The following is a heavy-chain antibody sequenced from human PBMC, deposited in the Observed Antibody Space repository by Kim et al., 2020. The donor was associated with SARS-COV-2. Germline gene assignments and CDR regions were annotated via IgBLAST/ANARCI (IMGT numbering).Heavy chain of an antibody. Sequence: GGSLRLSCAASGFTFSSYGMHWVRQAPGKGLEWVAVISYDGSNKYYADSVKGRFTISRDNSKNTLYLQMNSLRAEDTAVYYCASSALGYCSGGSCYSADWYFDLWGRGTLVTVSS. J-gene: IGHJ2*01. D-gene: IGHD2-15*01. CDR3: ASSALGYCSGGSCYSADWYFDL. CDR1: GFTFSSYG. CDR2: ISYDGSNK. V-gene: IGHV3-33*05.